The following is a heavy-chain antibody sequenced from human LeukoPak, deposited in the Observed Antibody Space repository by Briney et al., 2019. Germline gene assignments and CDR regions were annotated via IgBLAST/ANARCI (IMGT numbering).Heavy chain of an antibody. V-gene: IGHV4-4*02. J-gene: IGHJ4*02. D-gene: IGHD1-1*01. Sequence: SGTLSLTRAVSGGSISSNNWWGWVRQPPGKGLEWIGEIYHSGSPNYNPSLKSRVTISVDKSRNHFSLNLSSVTAADTAVYYCARVNINNWHSCDYWGQGTLVTVSS. CDR1: GGSISSNNW. CDR3: ARVNINNWHSCDY. CDR2: IYHSGSP.